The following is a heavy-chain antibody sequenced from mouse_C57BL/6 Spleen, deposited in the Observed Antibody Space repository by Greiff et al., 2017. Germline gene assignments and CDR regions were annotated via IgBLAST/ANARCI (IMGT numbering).Heavy chain of an antibody. V-gene: IGHV5-4*01. CDR2: ISDGGSYT. CDR1: GFTFSSYA. Sequence: EVQGVESGGGLVKPGGSLKLSCAASGFTFSSYAMSWVRQTPEKRLEWVATISDGGSYTYYPDNVKGRFTISRDNAKNNLYLQMSHLKSEDTAMYYCARALDGYGAMDYWGQGTSVTVSS. D-gene: IGHD2-2*01. J-gene: IGHJ4*01. CDR3: ARALDGYGAMDY.